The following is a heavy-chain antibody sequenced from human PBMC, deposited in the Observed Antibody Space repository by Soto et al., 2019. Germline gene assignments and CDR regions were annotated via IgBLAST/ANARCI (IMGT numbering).Heavy chain of an antibody. CDR2: IYATGTT. V-gene: IGHV4-4*07. Sequence: SETLSLTCTVSGASISGYYWSWIRKSAGKGLEWIGRIYATGTTDYNPSPKSRVMMSVDTSKKQFSLRLRSVTAADTAVYYCVRDGTKTLRDWFDPWGQGISVTVSS. CDR1: GASISGYY. D-gene: IGHD1-1*01. CDR3: VRDGTKTLRDWFDP. J-gene: IGHJ5*02.